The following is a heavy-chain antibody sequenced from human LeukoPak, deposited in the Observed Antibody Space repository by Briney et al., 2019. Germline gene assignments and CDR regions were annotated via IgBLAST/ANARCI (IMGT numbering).Heavy chain of an antibody. CDR1: GFTFSSYS. Sequence: GGSLRLSFAASGFTFSSYSMNWVRQAPGKGLEWVSYISSSSSTIYYADSVKGRFTISRDNAKNSLYLQMNSLRAEDTAVYYCARGTTVTTLVGNWFDPWGQGTLVTVSS. D-gene: IGHD4-17*01. CDR2: ISSSSSTI. V-gene: IGHV3-48*04. CDR3: ARGTTVTTLVGNWFDP. J-gene: IGHJ5*02.